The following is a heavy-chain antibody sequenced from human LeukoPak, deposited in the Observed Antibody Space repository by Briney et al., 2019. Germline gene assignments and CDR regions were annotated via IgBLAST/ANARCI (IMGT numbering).Heavy chain of an antibody. CDR3: AKPDCSSTDCYRPTY. J-gene: IGHJ4*02. CDR1: GFTVSNNF. V-gene: IGHV3-53*01. Sequence: PGGSLRLSCAASGFTVSNNFMNWVRQAPGKGLEWVSLIYSGGSTYYADSVKGRFTISRDNAKNTLYLQMNSLRAEDTAVYYCAKPDCSSTDCYRPTYWGQGTLVTVSS. D-gene: IGHD2-2*02. CDR2: IYSGGST.